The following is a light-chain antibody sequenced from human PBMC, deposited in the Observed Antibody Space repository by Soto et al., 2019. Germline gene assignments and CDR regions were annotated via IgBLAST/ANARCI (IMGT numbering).Light chain of an antibody. CDR1: SSNIGNNF. CDR2: DNN. CDR3: GTWDNSLSAVV. V-gene: IGLV1-51*01. J-gene: IGLJ2*01. Sequence: QSVLTQPPSVSAAPGQKVTISCSVSSSNIGNNFVSWYQQLPGTAPKLLIYDNNKRTSGFPDRFSASRSGTSATLGITGLQTGDEADYYCGTWDNSLSAVVFGGGTKVT.